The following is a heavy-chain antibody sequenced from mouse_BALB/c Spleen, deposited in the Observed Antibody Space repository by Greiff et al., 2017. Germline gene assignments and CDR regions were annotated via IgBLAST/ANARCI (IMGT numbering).Heavy chain of an antibody. Sequence: DVQLQESGPGLVKPSQSLSLTCTVTGYSITSDYAWNWIRQFPGNKLEWMGYISYSGSTSYNPSLKSRISITRDTSKNQFFLQLNSVTTEDTATYYCAKGVLRPYYYAMDYWVKEPQSPSPQ. CDR3: AKGVLRPYYYAMDY. J-gene: IGHJ4*01. D-gene: IGHD1-2*01. V-gene: IGHV3-2*02. CDR2: ISYSGST. CDR1: GYSITSDYA.